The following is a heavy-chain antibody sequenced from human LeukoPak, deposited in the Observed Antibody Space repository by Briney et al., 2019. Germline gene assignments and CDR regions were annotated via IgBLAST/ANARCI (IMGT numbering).Heavy chain of an antibody. Sequence: GGSLRLSCAASGFTFSSYAMSWVRQAPGKGLEWVAVISYDGSNKYYADSVKGRFTISRDNSKNTLYLQMNSLRAEDTAVYYCAKDQADDILSVFDPWGQGTLVTVSS. V-gene: IGHV3-30-3*01. CDR2: ISYDGSNK. D-gene: IGHD3-9*01. CDR1: GFTFSSYA. J-gene: IGHJ5*02. CDR3: AKDQADDILSVFDP.